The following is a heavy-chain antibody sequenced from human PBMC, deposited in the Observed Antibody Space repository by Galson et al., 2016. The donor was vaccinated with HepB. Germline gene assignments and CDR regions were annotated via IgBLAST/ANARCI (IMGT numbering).Heavy chain of an antibody. CDR1: GFTFNTYG. CDR2: ISYDGSKQ. V-gene: IGHV3-30*03. D-gene: IGHD2-21*01. CDR3: VAEYFVHCGGGCSF. J-gene: IGHJ4*02. Sequence: SLRLSCAASGFTFNTYGMYWVRQAPGKGLEWVALISYDGSKQYYGDSEKGRFTISRDNSKNTMFLQMNSLKDEDTATYYCVAEYFVHCGGGCSFWGQGTPVTVSS.